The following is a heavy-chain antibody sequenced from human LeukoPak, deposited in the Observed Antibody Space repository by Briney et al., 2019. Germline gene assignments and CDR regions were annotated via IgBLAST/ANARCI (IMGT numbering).Heavy chain of an antibody. V-gene: IGHV1-8*03. Sequence: GASVKVSCKASGYTFTGYYMHWVRQATGQGLEWMGWMNPNSGNTGYAQKFQGRVTITRNTSISTAYMELSSLRSEDTAVYYCARVYYGGTGEFVDAFDIWGQGTMVTVSS. J-gene: IGHJ3*02. CDR3: ARVYYGGTGEFVDAFDI. CDR2: MNPNSGNT. CDR1: GYTFTGYY. D-gene: IGHD4-23*01.